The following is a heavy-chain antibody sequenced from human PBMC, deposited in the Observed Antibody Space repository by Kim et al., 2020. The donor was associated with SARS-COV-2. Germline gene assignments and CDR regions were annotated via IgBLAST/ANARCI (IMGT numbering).Heavy chain of an antibody. Sequence: GGSLRLSCAASGFTFSNYWMSWVRQAPGEGLEWVANINQDGSEKYYVDSVKGRFTISRDNAKNFLYLQVNSLRAEDTALYYCARDLYYGSGSYNLFDYR. V-gene: IGHV3-7*05. J-gene: IGHJ4*01. CDR1: GFTFSNYW. D-gene: IGHD3-10*01. CDR3: ARDLYYGSGSYNLFDY. CDR2: INQDGSEK.